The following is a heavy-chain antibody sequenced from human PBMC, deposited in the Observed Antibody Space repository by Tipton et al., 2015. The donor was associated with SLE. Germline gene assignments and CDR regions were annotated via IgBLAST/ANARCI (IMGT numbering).Heavy chain of an antibody. CDR1: GGAIIDYF. D-gene: IGHD3-9*01. CDR3: ARDTRDWFLSES. V-gene: IGHV4-59*12. Sequence: LRLSCTVSGGAIIDYFWGWIRQPPGKGLEWIDYIYYSGSSNDNPSLKGRVTTSLDSIKKQFSLNLSSVTAADTAVYYCARDTRDWFLSESWGQGALVTVSS. J-gene: IGHJ4*02. CDR2: IYYSGSS.